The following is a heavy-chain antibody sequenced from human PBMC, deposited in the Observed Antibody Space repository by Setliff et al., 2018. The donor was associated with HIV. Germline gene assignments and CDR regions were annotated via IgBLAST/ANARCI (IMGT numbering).Heavy chain of an antibody. CDR2: FDPEDGET. CDR3: ATDPGYSSTWYSESFQH. D-gene: IGHD6-13*01. CDR1: GYTLTELS. V-gene: IGHV1-24*01. J-gene: IGHJ1*01. Sequence: ASVKVSCKISGYTLTELSIHWVRQAPGKGLEWMANFDPEDGETFYAQKFQGRLTMTEDTSTDTAYMELSSLRSDDTAMYYCATDPGYSSTWYSESFQHWGQCTVVTAPQ.